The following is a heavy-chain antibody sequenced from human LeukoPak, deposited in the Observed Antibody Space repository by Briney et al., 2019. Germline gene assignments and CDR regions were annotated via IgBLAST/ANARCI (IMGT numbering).Heavy chain of an antibody. D-gene: IGHD3-3*01. J-gene: IGHJ4*02. CDR3: AKDRKFGDSKGYFDY. CDR1: GFTFSSYA. V-gene: IGHV3-23*01. Sequence: GGSLRLSYAASGFTFSSYAMSWVRQAPGKGLGWVSAISGSGGSTYYADSVKGRFTISRDNSKNTLYLQMNSLRAEDTAVYYCAKDRKFGDSKGYFDYWGQGTLVTVSS. CDR2: ISGSGGST.